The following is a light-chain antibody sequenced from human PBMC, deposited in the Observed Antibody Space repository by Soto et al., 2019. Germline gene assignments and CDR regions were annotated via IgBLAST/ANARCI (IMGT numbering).Light chain of an antibody. CDR2: DVF. CDR1: QDISKY. V-gene: IGKV1-33*01. Sequence: DIPMTQSASSLPASVRDTVTISCQASQDISKYLNWFQQKPGKAPKLLIYDVFNVETGVPSRFSGRGSGTDFTLIISNLQPEDFATYYCQQYDQLPITFGGGTKVDI. J-gene: IGKJ4*01. CDR3: QQYDQLPIT.